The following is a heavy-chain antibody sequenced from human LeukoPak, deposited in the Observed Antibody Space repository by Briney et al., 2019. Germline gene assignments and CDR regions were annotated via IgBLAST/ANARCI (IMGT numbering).Heavy chain of an antibody. CDR3: AIGRDDSSGYYYRQKSLDY. CDR1: GYTFTSYY. J-gene: IGHJ4*02. V-gene: IGHV1-2*02. CDR2: INPNSGGT. D-gene: IGHD3-22*01. Sequence: GASVKVSCKASGYTFTSYYMHWVRQAPGQGLEWMGWINPNSGGTNYAQKFQGRVTMTRDTSISTAYMELSRLRSDDTAVYYCAIGRDDSSGYYYRQKSLDYWGQGTLVTVSS.